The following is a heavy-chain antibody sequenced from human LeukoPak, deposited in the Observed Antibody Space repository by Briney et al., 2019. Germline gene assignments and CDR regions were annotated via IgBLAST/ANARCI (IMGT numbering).Heavy chain of an antibody. CDR3: ARDAYSGYDRFDY. CDR1: GFTFSSYS. D-gene: IGHD5-12*01. J-gene: IGHJ4*02. CDR2: ISSSSSYI. V-gene: IGHV3-21*01. Sequence: GGSLRLSCAASGFTFSSYSMNWVRQAPGKGLEWVSSISSSSSYIYYADSVKGRFTISRDNAKNSLYPQMNSLRAEDTAVYSCARDAYSGYDRFDYWGQGTLVTVSS.